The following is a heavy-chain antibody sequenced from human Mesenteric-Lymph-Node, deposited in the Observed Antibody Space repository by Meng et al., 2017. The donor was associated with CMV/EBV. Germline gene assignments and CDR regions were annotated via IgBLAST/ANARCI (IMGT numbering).Heavy chain of an antibody. J-gene: IGHJ4*02. Sequence: SETLSLTCAVYGGPFSGQYWSWIRQPPGKGLEWIGEINDSGGTNYDPSLKSRVTISLDPSKRESILKLTSVTAADTAVYYCARGDQGYQLLLYYWGQGTLVTVSS. D-gene: IGHD2-2*01. CDR1: GGPFSGQY. CDR3: ARGDQGYQLLLYY. V-gene: IGHV4-34*01. CDR2: INDSGGT.